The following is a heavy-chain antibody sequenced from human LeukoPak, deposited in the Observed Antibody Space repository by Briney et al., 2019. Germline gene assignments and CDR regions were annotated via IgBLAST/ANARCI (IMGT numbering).Heavy chain of an antibody. CDR2: ILLGGST. CDR3: ARAPYLSPSY. Sequence: SETLSPTCAVYGGSLSGYYWSWIRQPPGKGLEWIGEILLGGSTNYNPSLKSRVAMSLDTSRNQFSLKLSSVTAADTALYYCARAPYLSPSYWGQGTLVTVSS. CDR1: GGSLSGYY. D-gene: IGHD3-16*01. V-gene: IGHV4-34*12. J-gene: IGHJ4*02.